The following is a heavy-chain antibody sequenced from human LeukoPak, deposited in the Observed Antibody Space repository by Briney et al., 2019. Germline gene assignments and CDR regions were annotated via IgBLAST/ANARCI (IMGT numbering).Heavy chain of an antibody. Sequence: GGSLRLSCAASGFTFSSHAMNWVRQAPGKGLEWVSSIGGNGASTYYADSVKGRFTISRDNSKNTLYLQMNSLRAEDTALYYCAKAAYGDYVNWFDPWGQGSLVIVSS. V-gene: IGHV3-23*01. CDR3: AKAAYGDYVNWFDP. CDR1: GFTFSSHA. J-gene: IGHJ5*02. CDR2: IGGNGAST. D-gene: IGHD4-17*01.